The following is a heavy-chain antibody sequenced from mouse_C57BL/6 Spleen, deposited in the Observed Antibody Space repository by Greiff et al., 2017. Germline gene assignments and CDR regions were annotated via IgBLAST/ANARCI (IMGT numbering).Heavy chain of an antibody. J-gene: IGHJ2*01. V-gene: IGHV3-6*01. CDR3: ARGGSSCTDFDY. CDR1: GYSITSGYY. D-gene: IGHD3-2*02. CDR2: ISYDGSN. Sequence: EVQLQESGPGLVKPSQSLSLTCSVTGYSITSGYYWNWIRQFPGNKLEWMGYISYDGSNNYNPSLKNRISITRDTSKNQFFLKLNSVTTEDTATYYCARGGSSCTDFDYWGQGTTLTVSS.